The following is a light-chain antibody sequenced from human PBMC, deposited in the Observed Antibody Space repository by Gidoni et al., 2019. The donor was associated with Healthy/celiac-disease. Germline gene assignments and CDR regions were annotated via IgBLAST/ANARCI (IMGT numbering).Light chain of an antibody. CDR3: QQRSNWPQLT. V-gene: IGKV3-11*01. CDR1: QSVSSY. Sequence: EIVLTQSPATLSLSPGERATLSCRASQSVSSYLAWYQQKPGQAPRLRIYDASNRATGIPARFSGSGSGTDFTLTISSLEPEDFAVYYCQQRSNWPQLTFXGXTKVEIK. CDR2: DAS. J-gene: IGKJ4*01.